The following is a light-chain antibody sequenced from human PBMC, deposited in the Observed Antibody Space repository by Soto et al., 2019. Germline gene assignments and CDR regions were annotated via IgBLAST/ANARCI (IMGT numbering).Light chain of an antibody. CDR2: GAS. CDR1: QDISNY. V-gene: IGKV1-33*01. J-gene: IGKJ4*01. Sequence: DIQMTQSPSSLSASVGDRVTITCQASQDISNYLNWYQQKLGKAPKLLISGASNLKTGVPSRFSGSGSGTDFTFTISSLQPEDIATYYCQQYDNLPPLTFGGGTKVEIK. CDR3: QQYDNLPPLT.